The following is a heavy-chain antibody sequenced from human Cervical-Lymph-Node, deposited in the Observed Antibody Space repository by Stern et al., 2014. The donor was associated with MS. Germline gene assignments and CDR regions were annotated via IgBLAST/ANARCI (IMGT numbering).Heavy chain of an antibody. CDR2: ISYDGSNK. Sequence: MQLVESGGGVVQPGRSLRLSCAASGFTFSSYAMHWVRQAPGKGLEWVAVISYDGSNKYYADSVKGRFTISRDNSKNTLYLQMNSLRAEDTAVYYCARDWHASALGYGYWGQGTLVTVSS. J-gene: IGHJ4*02. CDR3: ARDWHASALGYGY. D-gene: IGHD5-18*01. CDR1: GFTFSSYA. V-gene: IGHV3-30*01.